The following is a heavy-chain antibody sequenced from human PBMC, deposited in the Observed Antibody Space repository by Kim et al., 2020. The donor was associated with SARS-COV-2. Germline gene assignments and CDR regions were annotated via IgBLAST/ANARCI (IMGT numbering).Heavy chain of an antibody. D-gene: IGHD6-19*01. V-gene: IGHV3-21*01. CDR3: ARDLTAGIAVAGNEVAFDI. J-gene: IGHJ3*02. CDR2: ISSSSSYI. CDR1: GFTFSSYS. Sequence: GGSLRLSCAASGFTFSSYSMNWVRQAPGKGLEWVSSISSSSSYIYYADSVKGRFTISRDNAKNSLYLQMNSLRAEDTAVYYCARDLTAGIAVAGNEVAFDIWGQGTMVTVSS.